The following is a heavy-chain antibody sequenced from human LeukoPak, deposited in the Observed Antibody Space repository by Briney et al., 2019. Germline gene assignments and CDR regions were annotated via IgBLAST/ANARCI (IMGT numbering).Heavy chain of an antibody. CDR1: GGSITSSNYY. CDR2: IYYSGST. V-gene: IGHV4-39*01. Sequence: SETLSLTCTVSGGSITSSNYYWGWIRQPPGKGLEWIVTIYYSGSTYYNPSLKGRVTISVDASKNQFSLRLTSVTAADTAVYYCASYYYDSGTFYTKYFDPWGQGTLGTVS. CDR3: ASYYYDSGTFYTKYFDP. J-gene: IGHJ5*02. D-gene: IGHD3-10*01.